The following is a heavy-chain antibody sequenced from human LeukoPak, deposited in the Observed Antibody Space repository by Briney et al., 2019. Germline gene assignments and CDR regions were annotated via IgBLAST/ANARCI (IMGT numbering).Heavy chain of an antibody. CDR1: GFIVSNNY. D-gene: IGHD2-15*01. CDR2: IYSGGGT. Sequence: GGSLRLSCAASGFIVSNNYMNWVRQAPGKGLEWVSIIYSGGGTYYADSVKGRFTVSRDNSRNTLHLQMNSLRAEDTAMYYCAGTRTPAYWGQGTLVTVSS. V-gene: IGHV3-53*01. J-gene: IGHJ4*02. CDR3: AGTRTPAY.